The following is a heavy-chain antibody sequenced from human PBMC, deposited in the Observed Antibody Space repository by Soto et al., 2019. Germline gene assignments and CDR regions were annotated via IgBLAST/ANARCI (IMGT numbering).Heavy chain of an antibody. J-gene: IGHJ4*02. D-gene: IGHD4-4*01. CDR1: GFAFSSYS. V-gene: IGHV3-21*01. CDR2: ISTSGYI. Sequence: GGPLRLSCAVSGFAFSSYSVNWVRQAPGKGLEWVSSISTSGYIYYADSVKGRFAISRDNAKNSLFLQMTSLRVEDTAVYYCARGADYSNSNFDYWGQGTLVTVSS. CDR3: ARGADYSNSNFDY.